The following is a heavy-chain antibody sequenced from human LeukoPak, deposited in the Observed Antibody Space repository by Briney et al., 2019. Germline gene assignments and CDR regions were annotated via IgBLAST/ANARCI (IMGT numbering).Heavy chain of an antibody. D-gene: IGHD3-10*01. V-gene: IGHV1-3*01. CDR3: ARDSDYYGSGSYFDY. J-gene: IGHJ4*02. CDR2: INAGNGNT. CDR1: GYTFTSYA. Sequence: ASVKVSCKASGYTFTSYAMHWVRQAPGQRLEWMGWINAGNGNTKYSQKFQGRVTITRDTSASTAYMELSSLRSEDTAAYYCARDSDYYGSGSYFDYWGQGTLVTVSS.